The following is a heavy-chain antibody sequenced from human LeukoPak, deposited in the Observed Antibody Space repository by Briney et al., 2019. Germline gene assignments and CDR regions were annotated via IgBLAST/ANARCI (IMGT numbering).Heavy chain of an antibody. D-gene: IGHD1-7*01. CDR1: GFTFSRYW. CDR3: AKAPDRNWNYPYLDY. Sequence: HPGGSLRLSCAASGFTFSRYWVHWVRQAPGKGLVWVSRINTDGSSTRYADSVKGRFTISRDNSKNTLYLQMNSLRAEDTAVYYCAKAPDRNWNYPYLDYWGQGTLVTVSS. J-gene: IGHJ4*02. V-gene: IGHV3-74*01. CDR2: INTDGSST.